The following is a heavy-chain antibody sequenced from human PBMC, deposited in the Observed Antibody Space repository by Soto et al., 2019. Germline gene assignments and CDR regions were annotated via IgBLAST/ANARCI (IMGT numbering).Heavy chain of an antibody. CDR3: ARGDTAMVKALYYYYGMDV. Sequence: SVKVSCKASGGTFSSYAISWVRQAPGQGLEWMGGIIPIFGTANYAQKFQGRVTITADESTSTAYMELSSLRSEDTAVYYCARGDTAMVKALYYYYGMDVWGQGITVTVSS. CDR1: GGTFSSYA. J-gene: IGHJ6*02. CDR2: IIPIFGTA. V-gene: IGHV1-69*13. D-gene: IGHD5-18*01.